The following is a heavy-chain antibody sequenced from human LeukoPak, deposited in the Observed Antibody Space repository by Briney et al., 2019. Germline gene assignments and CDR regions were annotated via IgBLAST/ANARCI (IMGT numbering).Heavy chain of an antibody. V-gene: IGHV4-34*01. CDR2: INHSGST. D-gene: IGHD5-12*01. Sequence: PSETLSLTCAVYGGSFSGYYWSWIRQPPGKGLEWIGEINHSGSTNYNPSLKSRDTISVDTSKNQFSLKLSSVTAADTAVYYCARHLGGVYSGYEKGFDYWGQGTLVTVSS. CDR3: ARHLGGVYSGYEKGFDY. J-gene: IGHJ4*02. CDR1: GGSFSGYY.